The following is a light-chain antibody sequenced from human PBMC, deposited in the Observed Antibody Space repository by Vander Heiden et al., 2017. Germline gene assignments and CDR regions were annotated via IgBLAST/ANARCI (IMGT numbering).Light chain of an antibody. CDR1: QSVSSSY. J-gene: IGKJ2*01. CDR3: QQYGSSPYT. CDR2: GAS. V-gene: IGKV3-20*01. Sequence: EIVFTQSPGTLSSSRGERATLSCRASQSVSSSYLAWYQQKPGQAPRLLIYGASSRATGIPDRFSGSGSGTDFTLTISRLEPEDFAVYYCQQYGSSPYTFGQGTKLEIE.